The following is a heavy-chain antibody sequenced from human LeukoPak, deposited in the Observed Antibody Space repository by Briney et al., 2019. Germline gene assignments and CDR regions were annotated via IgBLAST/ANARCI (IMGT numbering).Heavy chain of an antibody. CDR3: ATAFYCSSTSCYSFAFDI. CDR2: FDPEDGET. D-gene: IGHD2-2*01. CDR1: GYTLTELS. J-gene: IGHJ3*02. Sequence: ASVKVSCKVSGYTLTELSMHWVRQAPGKGLEWMGGFDPEDGETIYAQKFQGRVNMTEDTSTDTAYMELSSLRSEDTAVYYCATAFYCSSTSCYSFAFDIWGQGTMVTVSS. V-gene: IGHV1-24*01.